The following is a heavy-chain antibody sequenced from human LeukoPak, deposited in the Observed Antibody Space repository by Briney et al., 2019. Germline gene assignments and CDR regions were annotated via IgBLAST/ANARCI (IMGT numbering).Heavy chain of an antibody. Sequence: VASVKVSCKASGYTFTGYYMHWVRQAPGQGLEWMGWINPNSGGTNYAQKFQGRVTMTRDTSISTAYMELSRLRSDDTAVYYCARAYYDFWSGLRGTYCMDVWGKGTTVTVSS. V-gene: IGHV1-2*02. D-gene: IGHD3-3*01. J-gene: IGHJ6*03. CDR2: INPNSGGT. CDR3: ARAYYDFWSGLRGTYCMDV. CDR1: GYTFTGYY.